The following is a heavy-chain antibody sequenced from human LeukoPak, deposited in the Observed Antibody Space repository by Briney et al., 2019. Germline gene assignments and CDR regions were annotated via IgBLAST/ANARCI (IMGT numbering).Heavy chain of an antibody. D-gene: IGHD3-22*01. CDR3: AKGSTYYYDSSGYLAS. CDR2: ISWNSGSI. CDR1: GFTFSSYG. J-gene: IGHJ4*02. Sequence: PGGSLRLSCAASGFTFSSYGMHWVRQAPGKGLEWVSGISWNSGSIGYADSVKGRFTISRDNAKNSLYLQMNSLRAEDTALYYCAKGSTYYYDSSGYLASWGQGTLVTVSS. V-gene: IGHV3-9*01.